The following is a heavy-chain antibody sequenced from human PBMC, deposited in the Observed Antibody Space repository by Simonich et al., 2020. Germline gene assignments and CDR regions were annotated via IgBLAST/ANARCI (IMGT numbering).Heavy chain of an antibody. CDR3: AKDLGERITMIVVVIDAFDI. Sequence: GGGLVQPGGSLRLSCAASGFTFRSYAMSWVRQAPGKGLEWGSAISGSGGSTYYADSVKGRFTISRDNSKNTLYLQMNSLRAEDTAVYYCAKDLGERITMIVVVIDAFDIWGQGTMVTVSS. V-gene: IGHV3-23*01. CDR1: GFTFRSYA. J-gene: IGHJ3*02. CDR2: ISGSGGST. D-gene: IGHD3-22*01.